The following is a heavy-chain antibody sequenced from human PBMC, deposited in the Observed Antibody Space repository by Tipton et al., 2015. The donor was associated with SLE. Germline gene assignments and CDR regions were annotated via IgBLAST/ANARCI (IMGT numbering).Heavy chain of an antibody. CDR2: INHSGSA. CDR1: GYSISSGYY. CDR3: ARGGSRGFDY. Sequence: GLVKPSETLSLTCNVSGYSISSGYYWTWIRQPPGEGLEWIGEINHSGSANYNPSLKSRVTISVDTSKDQSSLKLSSVTAADTAVYYCARGGSRGFDYWGQGTLVTVSS. V-gene: IGHV4-38-2*02. J-gene: IGHJ4*02. D-gene: IGHD3-10*01.